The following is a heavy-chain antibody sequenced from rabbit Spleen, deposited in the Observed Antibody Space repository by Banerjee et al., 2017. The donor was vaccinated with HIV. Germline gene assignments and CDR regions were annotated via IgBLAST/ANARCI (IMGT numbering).Heavy chain of an antibody. D-gene: IGHD4-1*01. Sequence: QTLEESGGGLVQPGASLTLTCTASGFSFSSSYYMCWVRQAPGKGLEWIACIYAGSSGSTYYASWAKGRFAISKASSTTVTLQMTSLTAADTATYFCARSLDGVIGWNFGWWGPGTLVTVS. CDR1: GFSFSSSYY. CDR3: ARSLDGVIGWNFGW. CDR2: IYAGSSGST. J-gene: IGHJ4*01. V-gene: IGHV1S40*01.